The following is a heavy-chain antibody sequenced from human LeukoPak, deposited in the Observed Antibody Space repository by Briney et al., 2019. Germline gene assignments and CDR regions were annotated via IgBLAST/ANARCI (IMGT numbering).Heavy chain of an antibody. V-gene: IGHV4-59*01. CDR3: ARFSSGCSTSSCYLTY. J-gene: IGHJ4*02. D-gene: IGHD2-2*01. Sequence: SETLSLTCAVYGGSFSGYYWSWIRQPPEKGLELIGHIHDTGSTFYNPSLRGRVTISLDTPNNQFSLKLTSMTAADTAVYYCARFSSGCSTSSCYLTYWGQGTLVTVS. CDR2: IHDTGST. CDR1: GGSFSGYY.